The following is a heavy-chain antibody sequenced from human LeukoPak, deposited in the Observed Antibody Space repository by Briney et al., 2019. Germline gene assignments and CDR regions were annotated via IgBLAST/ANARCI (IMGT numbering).Heavy chain of an antibody. V-gene: IGHV4-34*01. J-gene: IGHJ6*03. CDR2: INHSGST. CDR3: ARGRGKKLGARQLNYYSYYMDV. Sequence: SETLSLTCAVYGGSFSGYYWSWIRHPPGKGLEWIGEINHSGSTNYNPSLKSRVTISVDTSKNQFSLKLSSVTAADTAVYYCARGRGKKLGARQLNYYSYYMDVWGKGTTVTVSS. D-gene: IGHD1-1*01. CDR1: GGSFSGYY.